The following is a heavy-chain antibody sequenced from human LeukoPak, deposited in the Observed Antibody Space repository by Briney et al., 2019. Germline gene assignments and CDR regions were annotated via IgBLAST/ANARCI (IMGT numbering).Heavy chain of an antibody. D-gene: IGHD1-26*01. CDR2: IKQDGGEK. J-gene: IGHJ3*02. CDR3: ARVGATPAFDI. Sequence: GGSLRLSCAAAGFTFSSYWMSWVRQAPGKGLEWVANIKQDGGEKYYVDSVKGRFTISRDNAKNSLYLQMNSLRAEDTAVYYCARVGATPAFDIWGQGTMVTVSS. CDR1: GFTFSSYW. V-gene: IGHV3-7*01.